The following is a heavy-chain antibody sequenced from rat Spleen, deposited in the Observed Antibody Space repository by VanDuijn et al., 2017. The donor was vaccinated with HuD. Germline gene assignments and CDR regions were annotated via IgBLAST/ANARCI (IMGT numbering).Heavy chain of an antibody. V-gene: IGHV5S13*01. D-gene: IGHD1-2*01. CDR2: ISTGGGNT. J-gene: IGHJ4*01. CDR1: GFAFSNYG. Sequence: EVQLVESGGGLVQPGRSLKLSCAASGFAFSNYGMAWVRQAPTKGLEWVASISTGGGNTYYRDSVKGRFIISRDNAKRTLYLQMNSLRSEDTATYFCGKDMNYFSTYPFYLMGAWGQGTSVTVSS. CDR3: GKDMNYFSTYPFYLMGA.